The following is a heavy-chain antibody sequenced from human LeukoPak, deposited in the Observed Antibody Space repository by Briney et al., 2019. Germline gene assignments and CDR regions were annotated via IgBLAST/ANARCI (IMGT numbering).Heavy chain of an antibody. Sequence: GESLKISCQGSGYRFTSFWICWVRQMPGKGLEWMGRIDPSDSYANYSPSFQGHVTISADKSISTAYLQWNSLEASNAAMYYCARHARYCGTTSCYFKNWGQGTLVTVSS. D-gene: IGHD2-2*01. CDR1: GYRFTSFW. J-gene: IGHJ4*03. CDR3: ARHARYCGTTSCYFKN. CDR2: IDPSDSYA. V-gene: IGHV5-10-1*01.